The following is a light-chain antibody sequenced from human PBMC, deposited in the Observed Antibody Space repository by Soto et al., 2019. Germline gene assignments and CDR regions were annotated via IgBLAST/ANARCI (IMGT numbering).Light chain of an antibody. CDR2: QAS. J-gene: IGKJ1*01. V-gene: IGKV1-5*03. CDR1: QSISKW. CDR3: QQYNSYSHT. Sequence: DIQMTQSPSTLSASVGDRVTITCRASQSISKWVAWYQQKPGKAPKLLIYQASSLDSGVPSRFSGSGSGTEFTLTITSLQPADFATYYCQQYNSYSHTFGQGTKVEIK.